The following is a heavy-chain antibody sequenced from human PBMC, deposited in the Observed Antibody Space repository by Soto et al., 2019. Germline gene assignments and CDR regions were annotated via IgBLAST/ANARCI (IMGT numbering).Heavy chain of an antibody. J-gene: IGHJ5*02. CDR2: ISSNSAYI. V-gene: IGHV3-21*01. CDR3: TRDASRDSSARGWFDP. CDR1: GFTFRSFT. D-gene: IGHD6-13*01. Sequence: PGGSLRLSCAASGFTFRSFTMNWVRQAPGKGLEWVSTISSNSAYIYYTDALRGRFTISRDNAKNSLHLQMNSLRAEDTAVYYCTRDASRDSSARGWFDPWGPGTVVTVS.